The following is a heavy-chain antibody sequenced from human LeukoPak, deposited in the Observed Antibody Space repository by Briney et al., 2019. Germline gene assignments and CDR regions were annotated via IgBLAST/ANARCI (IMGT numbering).Heavy chain of an antibody. Sequence: ASVKVSCKASGYTFTSYDINWVRQAPGQGLEWMGWMNPNSGNTGYAQKFQGRVTMTRNTSISTAYMELSSLRSEDTAVYYCAKAEYSSSWYDPGFDYWGQGTLVTVSS. CDR1: GYTFTSYD. CDR3: AKAEYSSSWYDPGFDY. J-gene: IGHJ4*02. D-gene: IGHD6-13*01. CDR2: MNPNSGNT. V-gene: IGHV1-8*01.